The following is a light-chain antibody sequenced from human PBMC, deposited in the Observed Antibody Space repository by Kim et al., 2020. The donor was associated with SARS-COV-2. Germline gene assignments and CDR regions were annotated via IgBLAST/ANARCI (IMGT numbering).Light chain of an antibody. CDR1: QRMGTY. CDR2: DGS. J-gene: IGKJ4*01. Sequence: VSPGDIATLPCRASQRMGTYLAWYQQKPGQAPRLLIYDGSNRATGIPARFSGSGSGTDFTLTISSLEPEDFAVYFCQQRYDWPLTFGGGTKVDIK. CDR3: QQRYDWPLT. V-gene: IGKV3-11*01.